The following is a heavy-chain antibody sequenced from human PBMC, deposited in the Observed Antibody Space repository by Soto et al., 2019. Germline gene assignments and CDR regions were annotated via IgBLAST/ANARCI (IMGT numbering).Heavy chain of an antibody. CDR3: TRDRSYDFWSGYYRAPFMDV. J-gene: IGHJ6*02. CDR2: IRSKAYGGTT. D-gene: IGHD3-3*01. CDR1: GFTFGDYA. Sequence: GVLRLSCTASGFTFGDYAMSWVRQAPGKGLEWVGFIRSKAYGGTTEYAASVRGRFTISRDDSKSIAYLQMNSLKTEDTAVYYCTRDRSYDFWSGYYRAPFMDVWGQGTTVTVSS. V-gene: IGHV3-49*04.